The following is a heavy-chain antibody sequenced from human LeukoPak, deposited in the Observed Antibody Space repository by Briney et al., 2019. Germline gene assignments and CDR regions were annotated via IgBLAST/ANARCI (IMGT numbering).Heavy chain of an antibody. Sequence: PGESLKISCKGSGYTFSSSWIGWVRQMPGKGLEWMGIIYPGDSDTRYSPSFQGQVTISADKSINTAYLQWSSLKATDTGIYYCARHYGRPFDYWGQGTLVTVSS. V-gene: IGHV5-51*01. CDR1: GYTFSSSW. CDR2: IYPGDSDT. CDR3: ARHYGRPFDY. J-gene: IGHJ4*02. D-gene: IGHD3-16*01.